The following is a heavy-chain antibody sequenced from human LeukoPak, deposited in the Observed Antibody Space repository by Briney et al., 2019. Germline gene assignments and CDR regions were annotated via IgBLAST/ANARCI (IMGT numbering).Heavy chain of an antibody. CDR3: ARVGRGIAVAVVDY. CDR2: INHSGST. Sequence: PSETLSLTCAVYGGSFSGYYWSWIRQPPGKGLEWIGEINHSGSTNYNPSLKSRVTISVDTSKNQFSLKLSSVTAADTAVYYCARVGRGIAVAVVDYWGQGTLVTVSS. CDR1: GGSFSGYY. V-gene: IGHV4-34*01. D-gene: IGHD6-19*01. J-gene: IGHJ4*02.